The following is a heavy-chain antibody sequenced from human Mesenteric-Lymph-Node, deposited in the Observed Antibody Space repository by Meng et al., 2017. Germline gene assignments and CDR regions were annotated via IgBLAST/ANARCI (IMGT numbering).Heavy chain of an antibody. CDR2: INPNSGGT. CDR1: GYTFTGYY. CDR3: ARSPLGEYYLDI. Sequence: ASVKVSCKASGYTFTGYYMHWVRQAPGQGLEWMGWINPNSGGTNYAQKFQGRVTMTRDTSISTAYMELSRLRSDDTAVYYCARSPLGEYYLDIWGQGTMVTVSS. J-gene: IGHJ3*02. V-gene: IGHV1-2*02. D-gene: IGHD3-16*01.